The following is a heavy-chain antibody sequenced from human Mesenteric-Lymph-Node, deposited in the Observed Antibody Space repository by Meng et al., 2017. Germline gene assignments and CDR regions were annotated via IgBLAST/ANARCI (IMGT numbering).Heavy chain of an antibody. D-gene: IGHD3-22*01. V-gene: IGHV4-59*01. CDR2: IYYSGST. CDR1: GGSISSYY. J-gene: IGHJ6*02. Sequence: GSLRLSCTVSGGSISSYYWSWIRQPPGKGLEWIGYIYYSGSTNYNPSLKSRVTISVDTSKNQFSLKLSSVTAADTAVYYCARRGTRDKGYYGSSGHAGMDVWGQGTTVTVSS. CDR3: ARRGTRDKGYYGSSGHAGMDV.